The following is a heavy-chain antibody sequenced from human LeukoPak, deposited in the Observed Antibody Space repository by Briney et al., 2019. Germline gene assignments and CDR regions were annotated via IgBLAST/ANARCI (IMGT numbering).Heavy chain of an antibody. J-gene: IGHJ6*02. V-gene: IGHV4-34*01. CDR2: INHSGST. D-gene: IGHD2-2*01. CDR1: GGSFSGFY. Sequence: SETLSLTCAVYGGSFSGFYWSWIRQPSGKGLEWIGEINHSGSTNNNPSLKSRVTMSIDTSKNQFSLKLSSLTAADTAVYYCARGCSSTSCWLRMDVWGQGTTVTVSS. CDR3: ARGCSSTSCWLRMDV.